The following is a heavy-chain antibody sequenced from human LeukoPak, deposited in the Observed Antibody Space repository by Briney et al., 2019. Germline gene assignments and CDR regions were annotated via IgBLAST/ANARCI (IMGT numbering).Heavy chain of an antibody. CDR2: IYYSGST. D-gene: IGHD3-22*01. V-gene: IGHV4-59*12. CDR3: ARDPTYYHDSSVIALGDWYFDL. J-gene: IGHJ2*01. Sequence: SSETLSLTCTVSGGSISSYYWSWIRQPPGKGLEWIGYIYYSGSTNYNPSLKSRVTISVDTSKNQFSLKLRSVTAADTAVYYCARDPTYYHDSSVIALGDWYFDLWGRGTLVTVSS. CDR1: GGSISSYY.